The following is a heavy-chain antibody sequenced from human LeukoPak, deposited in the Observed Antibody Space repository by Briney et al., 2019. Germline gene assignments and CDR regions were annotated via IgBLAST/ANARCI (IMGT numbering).Heavy chain of an antibody. D-gene: IGHD5-24*01. V-gene: IGHV3-30*18. CDR1: GFTFSSYS. CDR2: ISYDGSNK. J-gene: IGHJ6*02. CDR3: AKEKEMATTFYYYYYGMDV. Sequence: PGGSLRLSCAASGFTFSSYSMNWVRQAPGKGLEWVAVISYDGSNKYYADSVKGRFTISRDNSKNTLYLQMNSLRAEDTAVYYCAKEKEMATTFYYYYYGMDVWGQGTTVTVSS.